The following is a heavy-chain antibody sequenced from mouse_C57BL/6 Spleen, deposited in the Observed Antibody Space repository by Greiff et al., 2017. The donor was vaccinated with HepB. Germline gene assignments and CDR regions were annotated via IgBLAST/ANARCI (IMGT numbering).Heavy chain of an antibody. Sequence: EVQLQQSGPELVKPGASVKISCKASGYTFTDYYMNWVKQSHGKSLEWIGDINPNNGGTSYNQKFKGKATLTVDKSSRTAYMELRSLTSEDSAVYYCSRSPYNWDYFDYWGQGTTLTVSS. CDR2: INPNNGGT. J-gene: IGHJ2*01. D-gene: IGHD4-1*02. V-gene: IGHV1-26*01. CDR3: SRSPYNWDYFDY. CDR1: GYTFTDYY.